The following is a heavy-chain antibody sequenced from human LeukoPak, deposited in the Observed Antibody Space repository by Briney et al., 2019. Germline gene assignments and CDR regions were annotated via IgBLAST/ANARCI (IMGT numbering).Heavy chain of an antibody. J-gene: IGHJ4*02. CDR3: ASGILYGDYLRY. CDR2: LYYSGST. Sequence: SETLSLTCTVSGGSISSSSYYWDWIRQPPGKGLEWIGSLYYSGSTYYNPSLKGRVTMSVDTSKNQFSLKLSSVTAADTAVYYCASGILYGDYLRYWGQGTLVTVSS. CDR1: GGSISSSSYY. V-gene: IGHV4-39*07. D-gene: IGHD4-17*01.